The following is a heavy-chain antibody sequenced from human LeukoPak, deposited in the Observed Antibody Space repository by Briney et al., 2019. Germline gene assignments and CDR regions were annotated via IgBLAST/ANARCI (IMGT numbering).Heavy chain of an antibody. CDR1: GFTFSSYS. CDR2: ISSSSSYI. Sequence: GGSLRLSCAASGFTFSSYSTNWVRQAPGKGLEWVSSISSSSSYIYYADSVKGRFTISRDNAKNSLYLQMNSLRAEDTAVYYCAREVVTPPTGYYYMDVWGKGTTVTVSS. D-gene: IGHD4-23*01. CDR3: AREVVTPPTGYYYMDV. V-gene: IGHV3-21*01. J-gene: IGHJ6*03.